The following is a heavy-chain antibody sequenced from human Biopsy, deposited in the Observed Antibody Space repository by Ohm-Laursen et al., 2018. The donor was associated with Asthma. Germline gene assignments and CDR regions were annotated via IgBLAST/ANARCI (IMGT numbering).Heavy chain of an antibody. Sequence: SVKASCKAPGGTFSNFATSWVRQAPGQGLEWLGGIMTVFGTTNYAQKFQGRVTITADESTSTAYMEATSLRSEDTAIYYCARCQVGYSSGWSLLLKKIYYSGMDVWGQGTAVTVSS. V-gene: IGHV1-69*13. CDR2: IMTVFGTT. J-gene: IGHJ6*02. CDR1: GGTFSNFA. CDR3: ARCQVGYSSGWSLLLKKIYYSGMDV. D-gene: IGHD6-19*01.